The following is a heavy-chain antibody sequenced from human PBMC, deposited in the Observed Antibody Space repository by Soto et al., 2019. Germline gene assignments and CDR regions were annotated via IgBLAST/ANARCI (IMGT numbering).Heavy chain of an antibody. CDR2: INPNSGST. Sequence: ASVKASSKASDYTLTSYCMCWVRQAPGQGLEWMGWINPNSGSTNYAQKFQGWVTMTRDTSISTAYMELSRLRSDDTAVYYCARDAGEYSYGYGYYGKDVWGQGTTVTVSS. J-gene: IGHJ6*02. D-gene: IGHD5-18*01. CDR3: ARDAGEYSYGYGYYGKDV. V-gene: IGHV1-2*04. CDR1: DYTLTSYC.